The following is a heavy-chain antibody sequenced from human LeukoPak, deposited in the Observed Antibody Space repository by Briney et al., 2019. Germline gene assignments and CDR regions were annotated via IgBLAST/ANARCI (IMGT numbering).Heavy chain of an antibody. Sequence: EASVKVSCKASGYTFTSYGISWVRQAPGQGLEWMGIINPSGGCTTYAQKFQGRVTMTRDTSTRTVYMELSSLRSEDTAVYYCARGSITEPDYWGQGTLVTVSS. CDR1: GYTFTSYG. CDR2: INPSGGCT. V-gene: IGHV1-46*01. J-gene: IGHJ4*02. CDR3: ARGSITEPDY. D-gene: IGHD5-12*01.